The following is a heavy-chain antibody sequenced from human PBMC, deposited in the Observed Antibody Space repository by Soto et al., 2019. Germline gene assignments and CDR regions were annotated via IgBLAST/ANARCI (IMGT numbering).Heavy chain of an antibody. V-gene: IGHV5-51*01. J-gene: IGHJ6*02. CDR1: GDSFTSYW. CDR3: ARHGYPYCTNGVCNSPYYYYVMGV. Sequence: RGESLKISCKGSGDSFTSYWIGWVRQMPGKGLEWMGIIYPGDSDTRYSPSFQGQVTITADKSISTAYLQWSSLKASDTAMYYCARHGYPYCTNGVCNSPYYYYVMGVWGQGTTVTVSS. D-gene: IGHD2-8*01. CDR2: IYPGDSDT.